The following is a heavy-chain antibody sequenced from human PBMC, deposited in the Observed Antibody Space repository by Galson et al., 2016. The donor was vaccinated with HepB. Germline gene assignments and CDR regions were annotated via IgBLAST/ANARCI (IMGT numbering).Heavy chain of an antibody. D-gene: IGHD2-8*02. CDR2: VWHDGNSK. CDR1: QFTFATYA. Sequence: SLRLSCAASQFTFATYAKHWVRQAPGRGLEWVALVWHDGNSKSYSDSVKGRFHISRDNSKDTVYLQMNSLTVDDTAIYYCAREDCTGGRCWGKNYFDYWGQGTPVTVSS. CDR3: AREDCTGGRCWGKNYFDY. V-gene: IGHV3-33*01. J-gene: IGHJ4*02.